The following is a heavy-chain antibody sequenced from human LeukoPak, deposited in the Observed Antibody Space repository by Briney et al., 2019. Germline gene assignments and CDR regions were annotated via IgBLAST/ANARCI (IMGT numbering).Heavy chain of an antibody. V-gene: IGHV3-23*01. CDR1: GVTFSNFA. Sequence: GGSLRLSCAVSGVTFSNFAMSWVRQAPGKGLEWVSAISAGGGSTYYADSVKGRFTIPRDNSKNTLHLQMNSLRVEDTAVYYCAKDGEYTTSPGDYWGQGTLVTVSS. CDR2: ISAGGGST. CDR3: AKDGEYTTSPGDY. J-gene: IGHJ4*02. D-gene: IGHD3-10*01.